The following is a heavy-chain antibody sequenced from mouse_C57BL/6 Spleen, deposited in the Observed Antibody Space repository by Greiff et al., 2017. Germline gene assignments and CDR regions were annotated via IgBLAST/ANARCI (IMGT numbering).Heavy chain of an antibody. CDR2: IDPRSGNT. CDR1: GYTFTSYG. V-gene: IGHV1-81*01. CDR3: ARGVATVVAEAY. J-gene: IGHJ3*01. D-gene: IGHD1-1*01. Sequence: QVQLKQSGAELARPGASVKLSCKASGYTFTSYGIRWVKQRTGQGLEWIGRIDPRSGNTYYNEKFKGKDTLTADKSSSTAYMELRSLTSEDSAVYFCARGVATVVAEAYWGQGTLVTVSA.